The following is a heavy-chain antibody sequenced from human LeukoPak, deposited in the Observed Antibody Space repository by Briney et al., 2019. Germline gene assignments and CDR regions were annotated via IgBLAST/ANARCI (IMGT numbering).Heavy chain of an antibody. D-gene: IGHD3-10*01. CDR2: ISAYNGNT. J-gene: IGHJ5*02. CDR1: GYTFTSYG. CDR3: ARVVLGIGSGSYSYWFDP. Sequence: GASVKVSCKASGYTFTSYGISWVRQAPGQGLEWMGWISAYNGNTNYAQKLQGRVTMTTDTSTSTAYMELRSLRSDDTAVYYCARVVLGIGSGSYSYWFDPWGQGTLVTVSS. V-gene: IGHV1-18*01.